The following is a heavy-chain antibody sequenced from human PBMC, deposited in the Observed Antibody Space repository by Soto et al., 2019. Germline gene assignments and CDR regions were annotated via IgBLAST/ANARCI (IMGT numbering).Heavy chain of an antibody. J-gene: IGHJ4*02. Sequence: EVQLVESGGGVVRPGGSLRLSCAASGFTFDDYGMSWVRQAPGKGLEWVSGINWNGGSTGYADSVKGRFTISRDNAKNSLYLQMNSLRAEDTALYYCARVSPDIVVVTAIHWAFDYWGQGTLVTVSS. CDR2: INWNGGST. CDR1: GFTFDDYG. CDR3: ARVSPDIVVVTAIHWAFDY. D-gene: IGHD2-21*02. V-gene: IGHV3-20*04.